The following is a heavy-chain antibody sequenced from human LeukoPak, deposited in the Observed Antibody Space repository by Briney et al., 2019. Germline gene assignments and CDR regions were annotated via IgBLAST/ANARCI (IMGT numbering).Heavy chain of an antibody. V-gene: IGHV3-23*01. J-gene: IGHJ4*02. CDR1: GFAFSSYA. Sequence: GGSLRLSCAASGFAFSSYAMSWVRQAPGKGLEWVSAISGSGGGTYNADSVKGRVTISRDNSKNTVYLQMNSLRAEDTAVYYCGKDSKGSGWYPVDSWGQGTLVTVSS. CDR2: ISGSGGGT. CDR3: GKDSKGSGWYPVDS. D-gene: IGHD6-19*01.